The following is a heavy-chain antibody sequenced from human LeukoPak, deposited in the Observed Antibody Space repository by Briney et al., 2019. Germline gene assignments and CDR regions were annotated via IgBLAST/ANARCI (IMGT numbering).Heavy chain of an antibody. V-gene: IGHV3-30*18. CDR3: AKDLGGPYYYMDV. CDR2: ISYDGSNK. J-gene: IGHJ6*03. Sequence: GGSLRLSCAASGFTFSSYGMHWVRQAPGKGLEWVAVISYDGSNKYYADSVKVRFTISRDNSKNTLYLQMNSLRAEDTAVYYCAKDLGGPYYYMDVWGKGTTVTVSS. CDR1: GFTFSSYG. D-gene: IGHD2-15*01.